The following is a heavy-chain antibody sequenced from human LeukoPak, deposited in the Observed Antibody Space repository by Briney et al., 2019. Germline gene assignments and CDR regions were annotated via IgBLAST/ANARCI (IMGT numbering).Heavy chain of an antibody. J-gene: IGHJ4*02. Sequence: GGSLRLSCAASGFTFSRYWMSWVRQAPGQGLEWVATIKQDGSETYYVDSVKGRFTISRDNAKNSLHLQMNSLRAEDAAVFYCARMDYYTSGTYTYPNFDYWGQGTLVAVSS. V-gene: IGHV3-7*03. CDR3: ARMDYYTSGTYTYPNFDY. CDR1: GFTFSRYW. CDR2: IKQDGSET. D-gene: IGHD3-10*01.